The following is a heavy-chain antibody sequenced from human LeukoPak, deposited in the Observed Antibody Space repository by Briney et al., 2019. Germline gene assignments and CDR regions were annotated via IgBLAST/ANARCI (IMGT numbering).Heavy chain of an antibody. J-gene: IGHJ4*02. CDR2: IYSGGST. CDR3: ARVHYCVSTSCYDY. CDR1: GFTVSSNY. D-gene: IGHD2-2*01. Sequence: GSLRLSCAASGFTVSSNYMSWVRQAPGKGLEWVSVIYSGGSTYYADSVKGRFTISRDNSKNTLYLQMNSLRAEDTAVYYCARVHYCVSTSCYDYWGQGTLVIVSS. V-gene: IGHV3-66*01.